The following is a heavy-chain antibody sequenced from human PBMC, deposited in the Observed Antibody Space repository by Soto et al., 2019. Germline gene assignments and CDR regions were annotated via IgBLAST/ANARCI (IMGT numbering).Heavy chain of an antibody. D-gene: IGHD1-26*01. Sequence: GGSLRLSCAASGFTFSDYYMSWIRQAPGKGLEWVSYISSSSSYTNYADSVKGRFTISRDNAKNSLYLQMNSLRAEDTAVYYCVRPRHSGSYHDAFDIWGQGTMVTVSS. CDR3: VRPRHSGSYHDAFDI. V-gene: IGHV3-11*06. CDR2: ISSSSSYT. J-gene: IGHJ3*02. CDR1: GFTFSDYY.